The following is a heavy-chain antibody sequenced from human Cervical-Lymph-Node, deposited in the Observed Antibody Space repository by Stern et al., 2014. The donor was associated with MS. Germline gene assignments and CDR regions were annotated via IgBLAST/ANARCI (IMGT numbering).Heavy chain of an antibody. CDR1: GFPFRSYS. CDR2: ISSSSAFQ. D-gene: IGHD3-10*01. J-gene: IGHJ4*02. CDR3: VRSGNGEGKEGFDY. V-gene: IGHV3-21*01. Sequence: VQLMQSGGGLVKPGGSLRLSCAASGFPFRSYSMNWVRQAPGKGLEWVSSISSSSAFQYYADSIKGRFTISRDNAKNSLYLQLNSLRAEDTAMYYCVRSGNGEGKEGFDYWGQGTLVAVSS.